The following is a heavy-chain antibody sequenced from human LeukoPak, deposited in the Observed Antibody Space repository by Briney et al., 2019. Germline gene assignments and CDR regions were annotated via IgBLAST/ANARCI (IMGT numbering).Heavy chain of an antibody. J-gene: IGHJ4*02. CDR2: IVVGSGNT. Sequence: GASVKVSCKASGFTFTSSAVQWVRQARGQRLEWIGWIVVGSGNTNYAQKFQERVTITRDMSTSTAYMELSSLRSEDTAVYYCAAKTTGDYGGNLLDYWAQGPLVTVSS. V-gene: IGHV1-58*01. CDR1: GFTFTSSA. CDR3: AAKTTGDYGGNLLDY. D-gene: IGHD4-23*01.